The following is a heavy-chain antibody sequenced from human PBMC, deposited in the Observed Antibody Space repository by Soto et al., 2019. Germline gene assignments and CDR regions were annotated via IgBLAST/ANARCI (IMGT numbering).Heavy chain of an antibody. J-gene: IGHJ6*01. CDR3: ARDDFYYYYYGMEV. V-gene: IGHV1-18*01. CDR2: ISAYNGNT. CDR1: GYSFTSYA. Sequence: ASVTVPSKASGYSFTSYALSSLRQAPGQGLEWMGWISAYNGNTNYAQKLQGRVTMTTDTSTSTAYMELRSLRSDDTAVYYCARDDFYYYYYGMEVLGKGTTVTGTS.